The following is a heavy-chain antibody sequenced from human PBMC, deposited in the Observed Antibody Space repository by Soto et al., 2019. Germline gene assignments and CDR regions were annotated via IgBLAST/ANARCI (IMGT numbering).Heavy chain of an antibody. CDR1: GFSLSTSGVG. J-gene: IGHJ4*02. D-gene: IGHD2-15*01. CDR2: IYWNDDK. CDR3: AQLGYGSGGSCYRSFGY. V-gene: IGHV2-5*01. Sequence: QITLKESGPTLGKPTQTLTLTCTFSGFSLSTSGVGLGWIRQPPGKALEWLALIYWNDDKRYSPSLKSRLTITEYTSKNQVVLTMTSMDPVDTDTYYCAQLGYGSGGSCYRSFGYWGQGTLVTVSS.